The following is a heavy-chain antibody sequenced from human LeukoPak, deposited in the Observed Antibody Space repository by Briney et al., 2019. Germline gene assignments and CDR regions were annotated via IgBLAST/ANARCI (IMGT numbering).Heavy chain of an antibody. CDR2: INHSGST. Sequence: PSETLSLTCAVYGGSFSGYYWSWIRQPPGKGLEWIGEINHSGSTNYNPSLRSRVTISVDTSKNRFSLKLRSVTVADTAVYYCATAYCDTAICYTGSFDPWGQGTLVTVSS. CDR1: GGSFSGYY. J-gene: IGHJ5*02. CDR3: ATAYCDTAICYTGSFDP. D-gene: IGHD2-2*02. V-gene: IGHV4-34*01.